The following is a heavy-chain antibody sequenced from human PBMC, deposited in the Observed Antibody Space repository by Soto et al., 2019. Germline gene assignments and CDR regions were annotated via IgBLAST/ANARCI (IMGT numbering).Heavy chain of an antibody. Sequence: KPSETLSLTCAVYGGSFSGNYWIWIRQPPGKGLEWIGEFSDSGSTNYNPSLKSRVTISEDMSKSQFSLKLSSVTAADTAVYYCARGNFYYGLDVWGQGTTVTVSS. CDR2: FSDSGST. V-gene: IGHV4-34*01. CDR1: GGSFSGNY. J-gene: IGHJ6*02. CDR3: ARGNFYYGLDV.